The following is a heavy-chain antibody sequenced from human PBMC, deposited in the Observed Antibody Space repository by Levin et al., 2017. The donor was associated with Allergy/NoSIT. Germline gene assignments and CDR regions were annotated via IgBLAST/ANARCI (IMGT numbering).Heavy chain of an antibody. V-gene: IGHV3-7*04. CDR2: INQGGSEK. Sequence: GASVKVSCAASGFTFSSYWMNWVRQAPGKGLEWLASINQGGSEKYYVDSVKGRFTISRDNAKNSLYLQMNSLRAEDTAVYYCARLPVADTFDIWGQGTMLTVSS. D-gene: IGHD6-19*01. CDR3: ARLPVADTFDI. CDR1: GFTFSSYW. J-gene: IGHJ3*02.